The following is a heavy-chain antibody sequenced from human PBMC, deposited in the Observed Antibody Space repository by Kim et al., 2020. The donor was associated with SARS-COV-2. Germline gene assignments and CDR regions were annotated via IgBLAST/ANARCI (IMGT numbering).Heavy chain of an antibody. J-gene: IGHJ4*02. CDR3: ARVHSSWYALDY. D-gene: IGHD6-13*01. Sequence: YYADTLKGRFTISRDNAKNSLYLQMNSLRAEDTAVYYCARVHSSWYALDYWGQGTLVTVSS. V-gene: IGHV3-11*01.